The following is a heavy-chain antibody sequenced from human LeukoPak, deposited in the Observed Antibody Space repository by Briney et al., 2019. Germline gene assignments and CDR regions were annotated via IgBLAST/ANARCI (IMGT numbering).Heavy chain of an antibody. CDR2: INAGNGNT. Sequence: ASVKVSCKASGYTFTSYAMHWVRQAPGQRLEWMGWINAGNGNTKHSQKFQGRVTITRDTSASTAYMELSSLRSEDTAVYYCARDSEATYCGGDCYSGTKSPFDYWGQGTLVTVSS. CDR3: ARDSEATYCGGDCYSGTKSPFDY. CDR1: GYTFTSYA. V-gene: IGHV1-3*01. D-gene: IGHD2-21*02. J-gene: IGHJ4*02.